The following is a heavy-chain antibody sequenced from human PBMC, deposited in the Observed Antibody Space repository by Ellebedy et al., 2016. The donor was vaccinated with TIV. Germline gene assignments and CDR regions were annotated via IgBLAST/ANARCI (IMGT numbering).Heavy chain of an antibody. V-gene: IGHV1-69*13. J-gene: IGHJ4*02. CDR1: GGIFSSYG. CDR3: ARVGNYYGGNPSYYFDY. D-gene: IGHD4-23*01. Sequence: AASVKVSCKASGGIFSSYGLSWVRQAPGQGLEWMGGNIPMLGKTNYAQKFRGRVTITADGSTSTAYMELSSLRSEDTAVYYCARVGNYYGGNPSYYFDYWGQGTLVTVSS. CDR2: NIPMLGKT.